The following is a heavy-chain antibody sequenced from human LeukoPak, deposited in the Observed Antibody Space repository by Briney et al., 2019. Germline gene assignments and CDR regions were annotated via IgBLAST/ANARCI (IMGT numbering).Heavy chain of an antibody. CDR1: GFTFDDYA. CDR2: ISWNSGSI. CDR3: AKDHEGFEFS. V-gene: IGHV3-9*01. D-gene: IGHD3-3*01. J-gene: IGHJ4*02. Sequence: QPGRSLRLSCAASGFTFDDYAMHWVRQAPGKGLEWVSGISWNSGSIGYADSVKGRFTISRDNSKNTLYLQMNSLRAEDTAVYYCAKDHEGFEFSWGQGTLVTVSS.